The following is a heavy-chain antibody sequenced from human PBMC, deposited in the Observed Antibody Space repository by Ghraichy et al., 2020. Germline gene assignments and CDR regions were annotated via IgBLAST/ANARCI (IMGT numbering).Heavy chain of an antibody. V-gene: IGHV3-21*01. CDR2: ISSSSSYI. Sequence: GESLNISCAASGFTFSSYSMNWVRQAPGKGLEWVSSISSSSSYIYYADSVKGRFTISRDNAKNSLYLQMNSLRAEDTAVYYCARDRKGVVGVPIDYWGQGTLVTVSS. J-gene: IGHJ4*02. CDR1: GFTFSSYS. D-gene: IGHD1-26*01. CDR3: ARDRKGVVGVPIDY.